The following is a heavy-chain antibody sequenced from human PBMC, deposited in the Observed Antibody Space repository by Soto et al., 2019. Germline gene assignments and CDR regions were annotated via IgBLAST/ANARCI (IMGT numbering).Heavy chain of an antibody. CDR2: IYYSGST. D-gene: IGHD4-4*01. Sequence: SETLSLTCTVSGGSISSYYWSWIRQPPGKGLEWIGYIYYSGSTNYNPSLKSRVTISVDTSKNQFSLKLSSVTAADTAVYYCARVPYSNWFDPWGQGTLVTVSS. CDR1: GGSISSYY. V-gene: IGHV4-59*01. J-gene: IGHJ5*02. CDR3: ARVPYSNWFDP.